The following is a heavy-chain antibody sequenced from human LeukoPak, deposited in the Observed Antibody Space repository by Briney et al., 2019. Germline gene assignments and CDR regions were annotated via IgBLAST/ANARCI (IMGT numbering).Heavy chain of an antibody. CDR1: GFTFSSHA. D-gene: IGHD1/OR15-1a*01. V-gene: IGHV3-64*04. CDR2: LSHNGGNT. J-gene: IGHJ4*02. Sequence: GRSLRLSCSASGFTFSSHALHWVSQAPGKGLEYVSGLSHNGGNTYYADSVKGRFTISRDNSKNSLYLQMNSLRAEDTAVYFCVRPSTSQQSDYWGQGTLVTVSS. CDR3: VRPSTSQQSDY.